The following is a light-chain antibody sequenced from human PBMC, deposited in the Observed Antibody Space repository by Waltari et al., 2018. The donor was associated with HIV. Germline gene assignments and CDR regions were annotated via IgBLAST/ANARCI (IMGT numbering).Light chain of an antibody. CDR2: DAS. Sequence: DIVLPHSPATLSLSPGERATLSCRASQRVRSSLAWYQQKRGQAPRLLSYDASNRATGNPARVSGSGSGTDFTLTSSSLEPEDFSVYYCQQRSNWSLVTFGRGTKVEIK. CDR3: QQRSNWSLVT. CDR1: QRVRSS. J-gene: IGKJ4*01. V-gene: IGKV3-11*01.